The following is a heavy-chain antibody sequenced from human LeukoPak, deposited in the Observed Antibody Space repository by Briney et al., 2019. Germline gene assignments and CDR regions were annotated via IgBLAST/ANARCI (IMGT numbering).Heavy chain of an antibody. CDR2: IYYSGST. J-gene: IGHJ4*02. V-gene: IGHV4-61*01. Sequence: SETLSLTCTVSGGSVSSDSYFWTWIRQPPGKGLEWIGYIYYSGSTNYNPSLKSRVAISLDTSKSQISLKLSSVTAADTAVYYCARGERRLQDYWGQGTLVTASS. CDR3: ARGERRLQDY. CDR1: GGSVSSDSYF.